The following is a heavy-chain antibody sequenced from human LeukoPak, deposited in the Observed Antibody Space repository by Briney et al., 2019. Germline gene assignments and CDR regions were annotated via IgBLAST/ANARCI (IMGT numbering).Heavy chain of an antibody. CDR2: ISAYNGNT. CDR1: GYTFTSYG. J-gene: IGHJ3*02. V-gene: IGHV1-18*01. CDR3: ARVDGDYGDYGVAFDI. Sequence: ASVKVSCKASGYTFTSYGISWVQQAPGQGLEWMGWISAYNGNTNYAQKRQGRVTMTTDTSTSTAYMELRSLRSDDTAVYYCARVDGDYGDYGVAFDIWGQGTMVTVSS. D-gene: IGHD4-17*01.